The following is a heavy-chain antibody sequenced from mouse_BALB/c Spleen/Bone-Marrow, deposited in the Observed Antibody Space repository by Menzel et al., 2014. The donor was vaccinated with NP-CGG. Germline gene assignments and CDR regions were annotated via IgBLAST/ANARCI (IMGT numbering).Heavy chain of an antibody. D-gene: IGHD2-4*01. V-gene: IGHV5-6-3*01. CDR3: GRDNYYDYDGFAD. CDR2: INSNGGST. Sequence: EVHLVESGGGLVQPGGSLKISCAASGFTFSSYGMSWVRQTPDKRLDLAATINSNGGSTYYTDSAKGGFPISRNNAKNTLYLQMSNLKSEDTAMYCGGRDNYYDYDGFADWGQGTLVTVSA. CDR1: GFTFSSYG. J-gene: IGHJ3*01.